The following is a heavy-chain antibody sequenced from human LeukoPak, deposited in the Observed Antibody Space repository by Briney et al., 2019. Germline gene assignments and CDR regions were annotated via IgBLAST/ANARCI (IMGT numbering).Heavy chain of an antibody. Sequence: SDTLSLTCTVSGRSISSSSYHWGWIRQPPAKGLQWIVNIFTTGGTNYNPSLKSRLAISVETSKNQLSLKLTSVTAADTAVYYCARLTSITGHPDFDPWGQGTLVTVS. V-gene: IGHV4-61*05. CDR2: IFTTGGT. D-gene: IGHD3-10*01. J-gene: IGHJ5*02. CDR1: GRSISSSSYH. CDR3: ARLTSITGHPDFDP.